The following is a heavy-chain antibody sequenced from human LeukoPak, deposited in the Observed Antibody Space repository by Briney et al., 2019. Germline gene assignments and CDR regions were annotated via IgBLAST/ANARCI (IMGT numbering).Heavy chain of an antibody. Sequence: SVKVSCKASGYTFTGYYMHWVRQAPGQGLEWMGGIIPIFGTANYAQKFQGRVTITADESTSTAYMELSSLRSEDTAVYYCARDVISGSGWYDPFDYWGQGTLVTVSS. CDR1: GYTFTGYY. CDR2: IIPIFGTA. D-gene: IGHD6-19*01. V-gene: IGHV1-69*13. CDR3: ARDVISGSGWYDPFDY. J-gene: IGHJ4*02.